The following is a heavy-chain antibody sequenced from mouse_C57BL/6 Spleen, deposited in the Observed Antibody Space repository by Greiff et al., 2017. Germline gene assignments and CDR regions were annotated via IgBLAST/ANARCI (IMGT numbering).Heavy chain of an antibody. CDR3: AKEGLRRDYYAMDY. Sequence: VHLVESGPGLVQPSQSLSITCTVSGFSLTSYGVHWVRQSPGKGLEWLGVIWRGGSTDYNAAFMSRLSITKDNSKSQVFFKMNSLQADDTAIYYCAKEGLRRDYYAMDYWGQGTSVTVSS. V-gene: IGHV2-5*01. CDR1: GFSLTSYG. CDR2: IWRGGST. D-gene: IGHD2-4*01. J-gene: IGHJ4*01.